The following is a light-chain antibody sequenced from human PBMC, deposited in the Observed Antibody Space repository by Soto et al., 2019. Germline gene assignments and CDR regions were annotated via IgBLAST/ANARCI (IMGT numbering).Light chain of an antibody. CDR2: SNN. J-gene: IGLJ3*02. Sequence: QSVLTQPPSVSGAPGQRVTMSCTGSSSNTGAGYDVHWYQQLPGTAPKLLIYSNNNRPSGVPDRFSGSKSGPSASLAITGLQAEDEADYYCQSFDSSLSGWVFGGGTKLTVL. CDR1: SSNTGAGYD. CDR3: QSFDSSLSGWV. V-gene: IGLV1-40*01.